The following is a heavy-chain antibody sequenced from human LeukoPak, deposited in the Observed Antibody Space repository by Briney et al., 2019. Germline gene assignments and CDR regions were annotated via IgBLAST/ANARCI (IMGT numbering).Heavy chain of an antibody. CDR1: GFTFSSYA. D-gene: IGHD4-17*01. V-gene: IGHV3-23*01. J-gene: IGHJ5*02. CDR3: AKDPTMTTGYNWFDP. Sequence: GGSLSLSCAASGFTFSSYAMSWVRQAPGKGLEWVSAISGSGGSTYYADSVKGRFTISRDNSKNTLYLQMNSLRAEDTAVYYCAKDPTMTTGYNWFDPWGQGTLVTVSS. CDR2: ISGSGGST.